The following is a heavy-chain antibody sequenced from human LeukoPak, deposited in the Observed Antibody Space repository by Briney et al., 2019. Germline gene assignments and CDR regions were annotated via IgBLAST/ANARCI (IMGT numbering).Heavy chain of an antibody. V-gene: IGHV3-30-3*01. CDR3: ARAGDYGSGTFRWRHFDY. CDR2: ISYDGSTK. Sequence: GGSLRLSCAASGITFSTYSMHWVRQAPGKGLGWVAVISYDGSTKYYADSVKGRFTISRDNSKNTLYLQMNSLRTEDTAVYYCARAGDYGSGTFRWRHFDYWGQGTLVTVSS. CDR1: GITFSTYS. J-gene: IGHJ4*02. D-gene: IGHD3-10*01.